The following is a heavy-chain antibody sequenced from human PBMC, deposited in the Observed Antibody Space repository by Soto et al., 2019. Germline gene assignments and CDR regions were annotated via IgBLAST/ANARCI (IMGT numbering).Heavy chain of an antibody. CDR1: GYTFTSYD. V-gene: IGHV1-8*01. CDR2: MNPNSGNT. Sequence: ASVKVSCKASGYTFTSYDINWVRQATGQGLEWMGWMNPNSGNTGYAQKFQGRVTMTRNTSISTAYMELSSLRSEDTAVYYCASGRVLWSYYDFWSGYYRGDAFDIWGQGTMVTVSS. J-gene: IGHJ3*02. D-gene: IGHD3-3*01. CDR3: ASGRVLWSYYDFWSGYYRGDAFDI.